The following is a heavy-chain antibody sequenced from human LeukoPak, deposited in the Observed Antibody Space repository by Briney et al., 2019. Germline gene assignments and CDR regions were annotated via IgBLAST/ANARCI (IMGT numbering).Heavy chain of an antibody. D-gene: IGHD6-6*01. J-gene: IGHJ4*02. V-gene: IGHV4-39*07. CDR2: IYYSGST. CDR1: GGSISSSSYY. CDR3: ATSTVGYSSSWLVY. Sequence: PSETLSLTCTVSGGSISSSSYYWGWIRQPPGKGLEWIGSIYYSGSTYYNPSLKSRVTISVDTSKNQFSLKLSSVTAADTAVYFCATSTVGYSSSWLVYWGQGTLVTVSS.